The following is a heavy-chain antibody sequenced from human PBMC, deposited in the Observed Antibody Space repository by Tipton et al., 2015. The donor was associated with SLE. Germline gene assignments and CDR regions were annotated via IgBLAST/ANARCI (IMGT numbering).Heavy chain of an antibody. Sequence: QLVQSGAEVKPSETLSLTCTVSGGSISRSNYYWGWIRQPPGKGLEWIGSIFYSGSTYYNPSLKSRVTISVDTSKNQFSLKLNSVTAADAAVYYCTRALECPITGYHFDYWGQGTLVTVSS. J-gene: IGHJ4*02. CDR1: GGSISRSNYY. CDR3: TRALECPITGYHFDY. D-gene: IGHD3-3*01. V-gene: IGHV4-39*07. CDR2: IFYSGST.